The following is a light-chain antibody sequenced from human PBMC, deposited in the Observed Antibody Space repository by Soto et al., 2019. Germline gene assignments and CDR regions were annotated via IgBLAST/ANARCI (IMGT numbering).Light chain of an antibody. Sequence: DIQMTQSPSSLSASVGDRVTITCRASQSISTYLNWYQQKAGLAPKLLIYAAPSLQSGVTSRFSGSGSGTDFTLTISSLQPEDFATYYCQQTYSTPPTFGQGTKVDIK. CDR3: QQTYSTPPT. V-gene: IGKV1-39*01. J-gene: IGKJ1*01. CDR2: AAP. CDR1: QSISTY.